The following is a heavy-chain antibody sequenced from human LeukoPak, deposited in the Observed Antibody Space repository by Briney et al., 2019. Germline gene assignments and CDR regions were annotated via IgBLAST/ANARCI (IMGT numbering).Heavy chain of an antibody. D-gene: IGHD6-19*01. CDR1: GYSISSGYY. V-gene: IGHV4-38-2*01. CDR2: IYHSGST. CDR3: ARGQWLVPIDY. J-gene: IGHJ4*02. Sequence: PSETLSLTCAVSGYSISSGYYWGWIRLPPGKGLEWIGTIYHSGSTYYNPSLKSRVTIAVDTSKNQFSLKLSSVTAADTAVYYCARGQWLVPIDYWGQGTLATVSS.